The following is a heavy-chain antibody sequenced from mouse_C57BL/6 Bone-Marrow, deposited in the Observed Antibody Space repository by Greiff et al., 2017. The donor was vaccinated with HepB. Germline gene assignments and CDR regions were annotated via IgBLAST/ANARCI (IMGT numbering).Heavy chain of an antibody. D-gene: IGHD1-1*01. Sequence: VQLQQSGAELVRPGTSVKVSCKASGYAFTNYLIEWVKQRPGQGLEWIGVINPGSGGTNYNEKFKGKATLTADKSSSTAYMQLSSLTSEDSAVYFWARRDYGSSYWFAYWGQGTLVTVSA. J-gene: IGHJ3*01. CDR2: INPGSGGT. CDR1: GYAFTNYL. V-gene: IGHV1-54*01. CDR3: ARRDYGSSYWFAY.